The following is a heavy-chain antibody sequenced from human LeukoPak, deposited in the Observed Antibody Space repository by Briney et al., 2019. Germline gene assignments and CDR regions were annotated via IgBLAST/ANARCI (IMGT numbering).Heavy chain of an antibody. CDR1: RYTFIGYY. V-gene: IGHV1-2*02. Sequence: GASVKVSCKASRYTFIGYYMHWLRQAPGQGLEWMGWINPNSGGTNYAQKFQGRVTMTRDTSISTAYMELSRLRSDDTAVYYCARARYSYGYDYWGQGTLVTVSS. J-gene: IGHJ4*02. CDR3: ARARYSYGYDY. CDR2: INPNSGGT. D-gene: IGHD5-18*01.